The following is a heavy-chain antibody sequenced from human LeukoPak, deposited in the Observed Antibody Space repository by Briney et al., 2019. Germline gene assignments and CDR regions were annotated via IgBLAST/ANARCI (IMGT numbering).Heavy chain of an antibody. CDR3: AKSADTTSWGAGKY. Sequence: GGSLRLSCAASGLTFSSYAMTWVRQAPGKGLEGVSGISGSGGSTDYADSVKGRFTISRDNSKNTLYLQMNSLRAEDTAVYYCAKSADTTSWGAGKYWGQGTLVTVSS. CDR1: GLTFSSYA. CDR2: ISGSGGST. J-gene: IGHJ4*02. V-gene: IGHV3-23*01. D-gene: IGHD6-13*01.